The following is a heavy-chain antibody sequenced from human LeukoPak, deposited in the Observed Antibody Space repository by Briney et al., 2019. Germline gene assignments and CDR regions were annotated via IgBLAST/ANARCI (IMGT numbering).Heavy chain of an antibody. Sequence: PSETLSLTCTVSGGSISSYYWSWIRQPPGKGLEWIGSIYDGGSTYYNPSLKSRVTISVDTSKNQFSLKLNSVTAADTAVYYCARHYGPWDQGTLVTVSS. J-gene: IGHJ5*02. CDR3: ARHYGP. D-gene: IGHD3-16*01. CDR2: IYDGGST. CDR1: GGSISSYY. V-gene: IGHV4-59*05.